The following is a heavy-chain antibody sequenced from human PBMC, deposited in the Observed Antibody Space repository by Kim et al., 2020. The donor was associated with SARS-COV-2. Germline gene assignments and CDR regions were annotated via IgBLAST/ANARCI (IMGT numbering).Heavy chain of an antibody. CDR2: INTDTGNP. D-gene: IGHD3-16*02. J-gene: IGHJ4*02. CDR1: GYTFTNNA. Sequence: ASVKVSCKASGYTFTNNAISWVRQAPGQGLEWMGWINTDTGNPTYAQAFTRRFVFSVDTSVTTAYLQISSLEAEDTALYYCAIVIWWSYRDTDYWGQGTL. CDR3: AIVIWWSYRDTDY. V-gene: IGHV7-4-1*02.